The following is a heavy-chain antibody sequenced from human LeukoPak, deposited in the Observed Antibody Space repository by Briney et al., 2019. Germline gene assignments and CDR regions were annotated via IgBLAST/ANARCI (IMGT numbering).Heavy chain of an antibody. CDR1: GFTSDDYA. CDR3: AKANQQWLVLSPPDY. J-gene: IGHJ4*02. D-gene: IGHD6-19*01. CDR2: ISWNSGSI. Sequence: PGGSLRLSCAASGFTSDDYAMHWVRQAPGKGLEWVSCISWNSGSIGYADSVKGRFTISRDNAKNSLYLQMNSLRAEDTALYYCAKANQQWLVLSPPDYWGQGTLVTVSS. V-gene: IGHV3-9*02.